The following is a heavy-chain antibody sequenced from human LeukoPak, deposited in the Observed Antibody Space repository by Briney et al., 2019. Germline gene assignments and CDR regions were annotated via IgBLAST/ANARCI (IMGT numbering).Heavy chain of an antibody. D-gene: IGHD1-26*01. CDR3: ARRPVGGGNPYDY. CDR1: GGTISSTGHC. CDR2: IYYSGST. Sequence: PSETLSLTCAVSGGTISSTGHCWDWIRQSPGKGLEWIVNIYYSGSTSYNPSLKSRVTLSVDTSKNLVFLKVTSVTAADTAVYYCARRPVGGGNPYDYWGQGTLVTVSS. V-gene: IGHV4-39*01. J-gene: IGHJ4*02.